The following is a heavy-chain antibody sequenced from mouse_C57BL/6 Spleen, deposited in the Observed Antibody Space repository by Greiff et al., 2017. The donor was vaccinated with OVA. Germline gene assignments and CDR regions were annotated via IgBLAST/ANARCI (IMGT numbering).Heavy chain of an antibody. Sequence: EVMLVESGGGLVKPGGSLKLSCAASGFTFSSYTMYWVRQTPAKRLEWVATISGGGGNTYYPDSVKGRFTISRDNAKNTLYLHMSSLRSEDTAVYYCARQGTGTSFDYWGQGTTLTVSS. CDR2: ISGGGGNT. J-gene: IGHJ2*01. CDR1: GFTFSSYT. V-gene: IGHV5-9*01. CDR3: ARQGTGTSFDY. D-gene: IGHD4-1*01.